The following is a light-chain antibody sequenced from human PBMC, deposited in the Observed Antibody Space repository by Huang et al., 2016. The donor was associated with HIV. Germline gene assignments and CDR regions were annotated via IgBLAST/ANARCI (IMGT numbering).Light chain of an antibody. Sequence: EIVMTQSPATLSVSPGESATLSCRASQNVDRKLAWYQHKPGQAPRLLISGASSRATEFPARFSGSGSGTEFTLTISNLQSEDFAVYYCQQYDSWPPYIFGQGTKVEIK. V-gene: IGKV3-15*01. CDR3: QQYDSWPPYI. J-gene: IGKJ2*01. CDR2: GAS. CDR1: QNVDRK.